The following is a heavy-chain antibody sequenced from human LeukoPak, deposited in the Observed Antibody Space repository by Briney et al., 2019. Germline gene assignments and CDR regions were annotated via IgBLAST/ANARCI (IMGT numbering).Heavy chain of an antibody. CDR3: ARDRTDFGVVIMGYYYYMDV. D-gene: IGHD3-3*01. CDR2: INPNSGGT. J-gene: IGHJ6*03. CDR1: GYTFTGYY. Sequence: ASVKVSRKASGYTFTGYYMHWVRQAPGQGLEWMGWINPNSGGTNYAQKFQGRVTMTRDTSISTAYMELSRLRSDDTAVYYCARDRTDFGVVIMGYYYYMDVWGKGTTVTVSS. V-gene: IGHV1-2*02.